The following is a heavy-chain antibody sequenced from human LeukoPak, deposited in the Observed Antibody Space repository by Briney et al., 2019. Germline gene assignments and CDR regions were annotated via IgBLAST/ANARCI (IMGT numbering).Heavy chain of an antibody. CDR1: GFTFSSYA. CDR2: IYSGGST. V-gene: IGHV3-66*01. J-gene: IGHJ3*02. Sequence: SGGSLRLSCAASGFTFSSYAMSWVRQAPGKGLEWVSVIYSGGSTYYADSVKGRFTISRDNSKNTLYLQMNSLRAEDTAVYYCAREGGRGIVGATVPGAFDIWGQGTMVTVSS. D-gene: IGHD1-26*01. CDR3: AREGGRGIVGATVPGAFDI.